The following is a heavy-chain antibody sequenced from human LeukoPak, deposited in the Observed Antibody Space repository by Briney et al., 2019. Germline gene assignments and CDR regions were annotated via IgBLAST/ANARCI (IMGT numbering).Heavy chain of an antibody. CDR1: DYTFTSYG. Sequence: GASVKVSCKASDYTFTSYGISWVRQAPGQGLEWMGWVSAYNGHTNYAQKLQGRVTMTTDTSTSTAYMELRSLRSDDTAVYYCVRWGAGMTTVTTTDYWGQGTLVTVSS. J-gene: IGHJ4*02. D-gene: IGHD4-17*01. V-gene: IGHV1-18*01. CDR2: VSAYNGHT. CDR3: VRWGAGMTTVTTTDY.